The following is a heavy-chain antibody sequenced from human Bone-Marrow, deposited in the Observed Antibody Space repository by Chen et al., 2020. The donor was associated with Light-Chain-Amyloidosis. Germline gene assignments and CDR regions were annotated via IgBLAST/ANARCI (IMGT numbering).Heavy chain of an antibody. CDR1: GESISSAY. CDR2: IFPSGRT. Sequence: QVQLQESGPGVAKPSETLSLSCTVSGESISSAYWNWVRQPAGQGLEWIGRIFPSGRTTYNPSLKSRVTMSLDMSKDQFSLKVTSLTAADTAVYYCASGGVYDTTADAFDVWGQGAMVTVSS. J-gene: IGHJ3*01. CDR3: ASGGVYDTTADAFDV. V-gene: IGHV4-4*07. D-gene: IGHD3-22*01.